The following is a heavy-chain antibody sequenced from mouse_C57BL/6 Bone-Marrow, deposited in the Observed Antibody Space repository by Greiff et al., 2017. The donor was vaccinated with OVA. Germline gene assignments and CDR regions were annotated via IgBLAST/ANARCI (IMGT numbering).Heavy chain of an antibody. CDR3: ARRKVYGYGFAY. CDR2: IWWDDDK. J-gene: IGHJ3*01. Sequence: QVTLKVSGPGILQPSQTLSLTCSFSGFSLSTFGMGVGWIRQPSGKGLEWLAHIWWDDDKYYNPALKSRLPISKDTSKNQVFLKIGNVDTADTATNYWARRKVYGYGFAYWGQGTLVTVSA. V-gene: IGHV8-8*01. D-gene: IGHD2-2*01. CDR1: GFSLSTFGMG.